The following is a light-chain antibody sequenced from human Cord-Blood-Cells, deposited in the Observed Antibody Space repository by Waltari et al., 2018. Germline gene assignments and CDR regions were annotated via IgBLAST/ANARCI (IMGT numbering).Light chain of an antibody. J-gene: IGKJ3*01. CDR1: QSVSSSY. Sequence: EIVFTQSPGTLSLSPGARATLSCRASQSVSSSYLAWYQQKPGQAPRLLIYGASSRATGIPDRFSGSGSGTDFTLTISRLEPEDFAVYYCQQYGSSPTFGPGTKVDIK. CDR2: GAS. V-gene: IGKV3-20*01. CDR3: QQYGSSPT.